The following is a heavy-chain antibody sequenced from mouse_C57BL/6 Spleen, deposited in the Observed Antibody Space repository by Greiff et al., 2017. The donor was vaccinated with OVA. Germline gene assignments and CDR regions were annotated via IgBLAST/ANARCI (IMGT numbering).Heavy chain of an antibody. J-gene: IGHJ3*01. Sequence: VQLQQPGTELVKPGASVKLSCKASGYTFTSYWMHWVKQRPGQGLEWIGNINPSNGVTNYNEKFKSKATLTVDKSSSTAYMQLSSLTSEDSAVYYCAREGLWDYDPFAYWGQGTLVTVSA. D-gene: IGHD2-4*01. CDR2: INPSNGVT. V-gene: IGHV1-53*01. CDR3: AREGLWDYDPFAY. CDR1: GYTFTSYW.